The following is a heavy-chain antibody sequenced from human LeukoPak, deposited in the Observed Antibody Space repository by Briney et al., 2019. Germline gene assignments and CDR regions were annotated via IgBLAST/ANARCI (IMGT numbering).Heavy chain of an antibody. CDR1: GYTFTIYC. CDR3: ARGSSSWYDY. V-gene: IGHV5-10-1*01. Sequence: HGESLRTPCKGSGYTFTIYCIGWVRHIPGKGLEWMGRIHTSDSYTNYTPSFQGNVTISADKSISTAYLQRSSLKASDTAMYYCARGSSSWYDYWGQGTLVTVSS. J-gene: IGHJ4*02. CDR2: IHTSDSYT. D-gene: IGHD6-13*01.